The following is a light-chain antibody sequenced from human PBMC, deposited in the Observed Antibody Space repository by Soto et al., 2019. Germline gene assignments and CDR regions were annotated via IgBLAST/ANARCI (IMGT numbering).Light chain of an antibody. CDR1: QSVSSN. CDR3: QQRSNWTWK. Sequence: IVMTQSPATLSVSPGERATLSCRASQSVSSNLAWYQQKPGQAPRLLISGASTRATGIPARFSGSGSGTDFTLTISSLEPEDFAVYYCQQRSNWTWKFGQGTKVDIK. V-gene: IGKV3-11*01. J-gene: IGKJ1*01. CDR2: GAS.